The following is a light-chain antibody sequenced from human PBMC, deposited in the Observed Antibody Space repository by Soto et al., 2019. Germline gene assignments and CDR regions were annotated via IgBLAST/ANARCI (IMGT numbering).Light chain of an antibody. CDR2: DTS. CDR1: QSVSSN. Sequence: EIVMTQSPATLSVSPGERATLSCRASQSVSSNLAWYQQKPGQAPRLLIYDTSNRATGIPARFSGSGSGTDFTLTISSLEPEDFAVYYCQQRANWRITFGQGTRL. V-gene: IGKV3-11*01. CDR3: QQRANWRIT. J-gene: IGKJ5*01.